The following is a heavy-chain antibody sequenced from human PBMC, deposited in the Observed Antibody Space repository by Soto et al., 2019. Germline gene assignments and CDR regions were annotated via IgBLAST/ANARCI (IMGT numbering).Heavy chain of an antibody. CDR2: ISYDGSNK. D-gene: IGHD3-3*01. V-gene: IGHV3-30-3*01. Sequence: QVQLVESGGGVVQPGRSLRLSCAASGFTFSSYAMHWVRQAPGKGLEWVAVISYDGSNKYYADSVKGRFTISRDNSKNTLYLQMNSLRAEDTAVYYCARDYLDHTVLRFLEWLAGEDYYFDYWGQGTLVTVSS. CDR3: ARDYLDHTVLRFLEWLAGEDYYFDY. CDR1: GFTFSSYA. J-gene: IGHJ4*02.